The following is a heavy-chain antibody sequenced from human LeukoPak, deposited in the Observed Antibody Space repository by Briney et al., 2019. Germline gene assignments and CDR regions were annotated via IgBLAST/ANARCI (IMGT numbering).Heavy chain of an antibody. D-gene: IGHD6-13*01. J-gene: IGHJ4*02. CDR2: IRYDGSNK. CDR3: AKDRSSSWYLGPFDY. V-gene: IGHV3-30*02. Sequence: GGSLRLSCAASGFTFSSYGMHWVRQAPGKGLEWVAFIRYDGSNKYYADSVKGRFTISRDNSKNTLYLQMNSLRAEDTAVYYCAKDRSSSWYLGPFDYWGQGTLVTVSS. CDR1: GFTFSSYG.